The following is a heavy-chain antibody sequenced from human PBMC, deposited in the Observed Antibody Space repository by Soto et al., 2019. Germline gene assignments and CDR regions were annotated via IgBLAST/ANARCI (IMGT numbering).Heavy chain of an antibody. D-gene: IGHD2-2*01. CDR2: IYSGGST. V-gene: IGHV3-53*01. CDR1: GFTVSSNY. J-gene: IGHJ6*02. Sequence: GGSLRLSCAASGFTVSSNYMSWVRQAPGKGLEWVSVIYSGGSTYYADSVKGRFTISRDNSKNTLYLQTNSLRAEDTAVYYCARTSVYYGMDVWGQGTTVTVS. CDR3: ARTSVYYGMDV.